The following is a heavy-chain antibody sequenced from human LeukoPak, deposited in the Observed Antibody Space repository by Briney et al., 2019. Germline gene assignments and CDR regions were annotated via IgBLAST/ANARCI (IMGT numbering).Heavy chain of an antibody. Sequence: ASVKVSCKASGYTFTNYYMHWVRQAPGQGLEWVGMINPSGDATTYAQKAQGRVTMTRDTSTSTVYMDLGSLRSEDTAVYYCARRGDGYNLHYWGQGTLVTVSS. CDR3: ARRGDGYNLHY. V-gene: IGHV1-46*01. CDR2: INPSGDAT. D-gene: IGHD5-24*01. J-gene: IGHJ4*02. CDR1: GYTFTNYY.